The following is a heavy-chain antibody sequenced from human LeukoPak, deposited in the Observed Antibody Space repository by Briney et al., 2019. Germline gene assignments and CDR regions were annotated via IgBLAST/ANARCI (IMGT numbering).Heavy chain of an antibody. J-gene: IGHJ4*02. V-gene: IGHV4-31*03. Sequence: PSQTLSLTCTVSGGSISSGGYYWSWIRQHPGKGLEWVSLVTWEGFAFYGDSVKGRFTVSRDRKENSVFLQMNSLNPEDSAVYFCVRDALPHCASSSCYQFDYWGQGTLVTVSS. CDR2: VTWEGFA. CDR3: VRDALPHCASSSCYQFDY. D-gene: IGHD2-2*01. CDR1: GGSISSGGYY.